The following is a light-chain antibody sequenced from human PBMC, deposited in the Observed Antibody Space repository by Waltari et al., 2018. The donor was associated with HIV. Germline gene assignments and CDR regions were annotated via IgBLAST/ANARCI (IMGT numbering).Light chain of an antibody. V-gene: IGLV1-47*01. CDR2: WNN. CDR1: SPNIGRNY. Sequence: QSVLTQPPSASGTPGQRVTISCSGISPNIGRNYVYWYQQLPGTAPNPLIQWNNQRPSGVPDRFSGSKSGTSASLAISGLRSEDEADYYCAAWDDSLSGYVVFGGGTKLTVL. J-gene: IGLJ2*01. CDR3: AAWDDSLSGYVV.